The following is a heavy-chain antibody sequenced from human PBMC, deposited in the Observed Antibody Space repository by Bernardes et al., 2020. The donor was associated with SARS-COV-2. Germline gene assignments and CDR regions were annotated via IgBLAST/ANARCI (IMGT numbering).Heavy chain of an antibody. CDR3: AKDKSSSLDY. Sequence: GGSLRLSCAASGFTFGNYAMTWVRQAPGKGLEWVSAMSGGDGSTYYADSVKGRFTISRDNSKNTLYLQMNSLRAEDTAVYYCAKDKSSSLDYWGQGTLVTVSS. D-gene: IGHD6-13*01. V-gene: IGHV3-23*01. J-gene: IGHJ4*02. CDR2: MSGGDGST. CDR1: GFTFGNYA.